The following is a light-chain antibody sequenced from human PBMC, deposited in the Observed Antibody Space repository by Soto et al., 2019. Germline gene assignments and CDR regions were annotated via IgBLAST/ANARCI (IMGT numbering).Light chain of an antibody. CDR1: QGISSA. CDR3: QQFDSYPLT. V-gene: IGKV1-13*02. CDR2: DAS. Sequence: AIQLTQSPSSLSASVGDRVTITCRASQGISSALAWYQQKPGKAPKLLIYDASSLKSGVPSRFSGSGSGTDFTLTISSLQPEDFATYFCQQFDSYPLTFGGRTKVEI. J-gene: IGKJ4*01.